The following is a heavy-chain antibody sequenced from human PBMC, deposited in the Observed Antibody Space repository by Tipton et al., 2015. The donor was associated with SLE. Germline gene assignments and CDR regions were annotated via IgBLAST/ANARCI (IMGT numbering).Heavy chain of an antibody. V-gene: IGHV3-23*01. D-gene: IGHD2-8*01. J-gene: IGHJ4*02. Sequence: SLRLSCAASGFSLSRYTMSWVRQAPGKGPECVSGISGSGDSADYADSVKGRFVIFRGNSKNTLYLQMNSLRVEDTGVYYCAKGPPVNGPFWGRATMVTVSS. CDR3: AKGPPVNGPF. CDR1: GFSLSRYT. CDR2: ISGSGDSA.